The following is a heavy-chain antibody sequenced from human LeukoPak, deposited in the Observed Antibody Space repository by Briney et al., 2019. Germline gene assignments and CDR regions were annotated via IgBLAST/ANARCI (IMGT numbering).Heavy chain of an antibody. J-gene: IGHJ5*02. D-gene: IGHD3-3*01. Sequence: PGGSLRLSCAASGFSFSYCWMSWVRQAPGKGLEWVANIKQDGSEKYYVDSVKGRFTISRDNAKKSLYLQMSSLRAEDTAVYYCARDAEVGTLFGVLSRYNWFDPWGQGALVTVSS. V-gene: IGHV3-7*01. CDR1: GFSFSYCW. CDR3: ARDAEVGTLFGVLSRYNWFDP. CDR2: IKQDGSEK.